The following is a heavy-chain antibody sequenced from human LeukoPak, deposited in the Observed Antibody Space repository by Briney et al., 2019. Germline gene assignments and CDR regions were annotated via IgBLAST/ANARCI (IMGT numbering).Heavy chain of an antibody. J-gene: IGHJ6*03. D-gene: IGHD6-6*01. CDR3: ARESPSSSSSLYYYMGV. CDR2: MNPNSGNT. Sequence: ASVKVSCKASGYTFTSYDINWVRQATGQGLEWMGWMNPNSGNTGYAQKFQGRVTMTRNTSISTAYMELSSLRSEDTAVYYCARESPSSSSSLYYYMGVWGKGTTVTVSS. CDR1: GYTFTSYD. V-gene: IGHV1-8*01.